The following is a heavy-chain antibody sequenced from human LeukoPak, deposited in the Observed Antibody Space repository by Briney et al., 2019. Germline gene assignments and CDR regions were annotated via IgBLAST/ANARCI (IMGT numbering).Heavy chain of an antibody. CDR2: ISYDGSNK. V-gene: IGHV3-30*18. J-gene: IGHJ4*02. CDR1: GFTFSSYG. Sequence: GGSLRLSCAASGFTFSSYGMHWVRQAPGKGLEWVAVISYDGSNKYYADSVKGRFTISRYNSKNTLYLQMNSLRAEDTAVYYCAKDDYVWGSYSPSYWGQGTLVTVSS. CDR3: AKDDYVWGSYSPSY. D-gene: IGHD3-16*01.